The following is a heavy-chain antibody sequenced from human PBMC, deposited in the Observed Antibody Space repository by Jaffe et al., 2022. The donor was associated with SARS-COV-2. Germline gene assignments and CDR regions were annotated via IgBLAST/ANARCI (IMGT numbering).Heavy chain of an antibody. J-gene: IGHJ3*02. D-gene: IGHD5-18*01. V-gene: IGHV4-39*01. CDR3: GSQTYTYGPQDPFDI. Sequence: QLQLQESGPGLVKPSETLSLTCTVSGGSISSSSYYWGWIRQPPGKGLEWIGSMFYSGSTYYNPSLKSRVTISVDTSKNQFSLKLSSVTAAETAVYYCGSQTYTYGPQDPFDIWGQGTMVTVSS. CDR1: GGSISSSSYY. CDR2: MFYSGST.